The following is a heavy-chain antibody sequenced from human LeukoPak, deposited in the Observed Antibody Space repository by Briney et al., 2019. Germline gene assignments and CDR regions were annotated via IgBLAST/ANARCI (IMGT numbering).Heavy chain of an antibody. D-gene: IGHD3-10*01. CDR3: ARDLPRRGYFDY. CDR2: ISSSSSYI. V-gene: IGHV3-21*01. J-gene: IGHJ4*02. CDR1: GFTFSSYS. Sequence: GGSLRLSCAASGFTFSSYSMNWVRQAPGKGLEWVSSISSSSSYIYYADSVKGRFTISRDNAKNSLYLQMNSLRAEDTAVYYCARDLPRRGYFDYWGQGTLVTVSS.